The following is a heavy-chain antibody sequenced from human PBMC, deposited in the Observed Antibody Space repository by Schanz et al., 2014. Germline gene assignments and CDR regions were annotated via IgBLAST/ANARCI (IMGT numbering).Heavy chain of an antibody. CDR1: GYSFTEYF. Sequence: QVQLVQSGPAVKKPGASMKVSCLASGYSFTEYFLHWVRQAPGQGLEWMGWINPNSGETNYEQKFKGRVPLTSDTSLSTAFMELSGLTSDDTATYFCARARYTGYDCSGYWGQGTLLIVSS. CDR2: INPNSGET. D-gene: IGHD5-12*01. V-gene: IGHV1-2*02. J-gene: IGHJ4*02. CDR3: ARARYTGYDCSGY.